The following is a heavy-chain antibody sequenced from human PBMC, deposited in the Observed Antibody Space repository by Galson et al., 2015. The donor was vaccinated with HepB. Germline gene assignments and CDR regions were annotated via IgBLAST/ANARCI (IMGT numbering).Heavy chain of an antibody. CDR3: ARDMAVEAARPNYYYYGMDV. CDR1: GGAFSSYA. V-gene: IGHV1-69*01. CDR2: IIPIFGTA. J-gene: IGHJ6*02. Sequence: SCKASGGAFSSYAISWVRQAPGQGLEWMGGIIPIFGTANYAQKFQGRVTITADESTSTAYMKLSSLRSEDTAVYYCARDMAVEAARPNYYYYGMDVWGQGTTVTVSS. D-gene: IGHD6-6*01.